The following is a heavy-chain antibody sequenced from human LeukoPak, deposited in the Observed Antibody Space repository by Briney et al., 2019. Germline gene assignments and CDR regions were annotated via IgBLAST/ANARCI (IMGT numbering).Heavy chain of an antibody. V-gene: IGHV3-48*04. Sequence: GGSLRLSCIASGFVFSRDNMNWVRRAPGKGLEWVAHISEAIYYADSVQGRFTIFRDNAKNSLYLQMSNLRAEDTATYYCVREVGRPKTFYFDSWGRGTPVTVSS. CDR1: GFVFSRDN. CDR2: ISEAI. D-gene: IGHD3-16*01. J-gene: IGHJ4*02. CDR3: VREVGRPKTFYFDS.